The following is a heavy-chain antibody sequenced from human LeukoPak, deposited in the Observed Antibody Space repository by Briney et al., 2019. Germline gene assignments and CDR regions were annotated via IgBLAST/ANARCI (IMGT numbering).Heavy chain of an antibody. J-gene: IGHJ3*02. D-gene: IGHD3-10*01. Sequence: PSETLSLTCTVSGYSISSGYYWGWIRQPPGKGLEWIGSIYHSGSTNYNPSLQSRVTISVDKSKNQFSLNLTFVTAADTAVYYCARVLRFDAFDIWGQGTRVIVSS. CDR1: GYSISSGYY. CDR2: IYHSGST. CDR3: ARVLRFDAFDI. V-gene: IGHV4-38-2*02.